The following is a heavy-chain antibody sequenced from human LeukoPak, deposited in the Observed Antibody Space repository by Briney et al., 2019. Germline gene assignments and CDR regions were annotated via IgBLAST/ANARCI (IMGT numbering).Heavy chain of an antibody. CDR2: IYTSGST. CDR1: GVSISSYY. Sequence: PSETLSLTCTVSGVSISSYYWSWIRQPAGKGLEWIGRIYTSGSTNYNPSLKSRVTMSVDTSKNQFSLKLSSVTAADTAVYYCARQLYSSGSYFAPMDVWGKGTTVTISS. V-gene: IGHV4-4*07. D-gene: IGHD3-10*01. J-gene: IGHJ6*03. CDR3: ARQLYSSGSYFAPMDV.